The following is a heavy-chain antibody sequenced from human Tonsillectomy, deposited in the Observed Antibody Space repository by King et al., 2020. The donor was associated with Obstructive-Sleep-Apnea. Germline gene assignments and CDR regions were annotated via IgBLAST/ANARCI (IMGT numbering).Heavy chain of an antibody. V-gene: IGHV3-30*03. CDR3: VRGRAYTLYGPFDP. CDR1: GFTFSSYG. CDR2: ISDDGTNK. Sequence: VQLVESGGGVVQPGRSLRLSCAASGFTFSSYGMHWVRQAPGKGLEWVAVISDDGTNKYYADSVKGRFTISRDNSKNTVYLQTNSLPAEDTAVYYCVRGRAYTLYGPFDPWGQGPLVTVSS. D-gene: IGHD3-10*01. J-gene: IGHJ5*02.